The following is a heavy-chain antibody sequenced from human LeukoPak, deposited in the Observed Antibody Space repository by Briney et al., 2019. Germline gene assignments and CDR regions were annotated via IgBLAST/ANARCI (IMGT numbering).Heavy chain of an antibody. Sequence: ASVKVSCKASGYIFISYAMHWVRQAPGQRLEWMGSINAGTGNTKYSQEFQGRVTITRDTSASTAYMELSSLRSEDMAVYYCARTLSSGYYYEVDYWGQGTLVTVSS. V-gene: IGHV1-3*03. D-gene: IGHD3-22*01. CDR3: ARTLSSGYYYEVDY. CDR2: INAGTGNT. J-gene: IGHJ4*02. CDR1: GYIFISYA.